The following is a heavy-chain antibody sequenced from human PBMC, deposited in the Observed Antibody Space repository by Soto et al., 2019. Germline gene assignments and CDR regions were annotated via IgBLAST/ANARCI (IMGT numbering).Heavy chain of an antibody. CDR3: EIAAAGNFDY. V-gene: IGHV1-69*02. J-gene: IGHJ4*02. CDR2: IIPILGIA. CDR1: GGTFSSYT. Sequence: SVKVCCKACGGTFSSYTISWVRQAPGQGLERMGRIIPILGIANYAQKFQGRVTITADKSTSTAYMELSSLRSEDTAVYYCEIAAAGNFDYWGQGTLVTVSS. D-gene: IGHD6-13*01.